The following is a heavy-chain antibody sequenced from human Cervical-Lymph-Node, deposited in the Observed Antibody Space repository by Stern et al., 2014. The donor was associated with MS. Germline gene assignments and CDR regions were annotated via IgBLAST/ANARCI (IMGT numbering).Heavy chain of an antibody. CDR1: GASISNTNW. J-gene: IGHJ4*02. CDR3: ARVYSGYDWFDY. V-gene: IGHV4-4*02. D-gene: IGHD5-12*01. CDR2: IHHSGTP. Sequence: VQLVESGPGLMKPSGTLSLTCAVSGASISNTNWWGWVRQPPGMGLEWIGEIHHSGTPTFNPSLKSRVTMSVDKSKNQFSLELNSVTAADTAVYFCARVYSGYDWFDYWGQGTLVTVSS.